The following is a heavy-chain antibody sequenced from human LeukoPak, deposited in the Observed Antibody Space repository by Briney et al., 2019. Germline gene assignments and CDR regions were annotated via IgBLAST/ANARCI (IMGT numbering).Heavy chain of an antibody. CDR2: IYYSGST. J-gene: IGHJ5*02. D-gene: IGHD1-7*01. V-gene: IGHV4-39*07. CDR1: GRSISSSSYY. CDR3: ARAAGYNWSYAGLDP. Sequence: YPSETLSLTCTVSGRSISSSSYYWGWIRQPPGNGLEWIGSIYYSGSTYYNPSLKSRVTISVDTSKHQFSLKLSSVTAADTAVYYCARAAGYNWSYAGLDPWGQGTLVTVSS.